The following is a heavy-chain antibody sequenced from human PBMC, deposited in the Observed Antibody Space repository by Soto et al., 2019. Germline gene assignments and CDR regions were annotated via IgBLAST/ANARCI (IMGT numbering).Heavy chain of an antibody. J-gene: IGHJ4*02. CDR2: ISYDGSNK. Sequence: QVQLVESGGGVVQPGRSLRLSCAASGFTFSSYGMHWVRQAPGKGLEWVAVISYDGSNKYYADSVKGRFTISRDNSKNTLYLQMNSLRAEDTAVYYSAKAGELLLWFGEPPDYWGQGTLVTVSS. D-gene: IGHD3-10*01. CDR3: AKAGELLLWFGEPPDY. V-gene: IGHV3-30*18. CDR1: GFTFSSYG.